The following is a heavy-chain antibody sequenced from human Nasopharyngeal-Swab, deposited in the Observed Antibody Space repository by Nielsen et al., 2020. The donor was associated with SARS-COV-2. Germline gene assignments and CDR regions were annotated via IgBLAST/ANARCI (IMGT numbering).Heavy chain of an antibody. D-gene: IGHD3-9*01. Sequence: GESLKISCVVSGFTFSDHWMSWVRQAPGKGLEWVANIKQDGGEKYYVDSVKGRFTISRDNAKNSLYLQMNSLRPEDTAVYYCARDSGQDYDILTGYYVPLFYGMDVWGQGTTVTVSS. V-gene: IGHV3-7*01. CDR2: IKQDGGEK. CDR3: ARDSGQDYDILTGYYVPLFYGMDV. J-gene: IGHJ6*02. CDR1: GFTFSDHW.